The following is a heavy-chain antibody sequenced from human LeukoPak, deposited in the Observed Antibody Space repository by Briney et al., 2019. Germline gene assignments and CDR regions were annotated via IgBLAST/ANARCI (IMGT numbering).Heavy chain of an antibody. CDR1: GGSISSGSYY. J-gene: IGHJ6*03. CDR2: IYYSGST. Sequence: PSQTLSLTCTVSGGSISSGSYYWSWIRQPPGKGLEWIGYIYYSGSTNYNPSLRSRVTISVDTSKNQFALKLSSVTAADTAVYYCARDGSGSYYEGYYYMDVWGKGTTVTVSS. D-gene: IGHD3-10*01. CDR3: ARDGSGSYYEGYYYMDV. V-gene: IGHV4-61*01.